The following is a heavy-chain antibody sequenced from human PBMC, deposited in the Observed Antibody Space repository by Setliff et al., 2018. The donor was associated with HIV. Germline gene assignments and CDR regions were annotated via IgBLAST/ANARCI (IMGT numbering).Heavy chain of an antibody. V-gene: IGHV1-2*06. D-gene: IGHD3-9*01. CDR1: GYSFRNYG. Sequence: ASVKVSCKASGYSFRNYGISWVRQAPGQGLEWMGRINPNMGDTQYAQKFQGRIIMTRDTSINTVYMELSSLTSDDTALYYCARQDVPTGYYLFDYWGQGTQVTVSS. CDR3: ARQDVPTGYYLFDY. CDR2: INPNMGDT. J-gene: IGHJ4*02.